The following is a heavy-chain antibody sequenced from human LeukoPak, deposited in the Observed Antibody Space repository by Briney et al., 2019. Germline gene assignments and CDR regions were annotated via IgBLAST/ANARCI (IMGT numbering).Heavy chain of an antibody. J-gene: IGHJ4*02. Sequence: ASVKVSCKASGYTFTSYAMNWVRQAPGQGLEWMGWINTNTGNPTYAQGFTGRFVFSLDTSVSTAYLQISSLKAEGTAVYYCARVLGFGHMTTGWEFDYWGQGTLVTVSS. CDR2: INTNTGNP. CDR3: ARVLGFGHMTTGWEFDY. V-gene: IGHV7-4-1*02. CDR1: GYTFTSYA. D-gene: IGHD3-10*01.